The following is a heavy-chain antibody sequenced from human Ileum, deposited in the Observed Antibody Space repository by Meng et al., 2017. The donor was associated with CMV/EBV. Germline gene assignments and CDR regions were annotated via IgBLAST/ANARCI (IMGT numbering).Heavy chain of an antibody. V-gene: IGHV4-34*02. CDR1: GGPLNGFF. Sequence: QVQLQQWVAGLLKPSETLSLTCAVSGGPLNGFFCSWIRQPPGRGLEWIGEVNNRGRTNYNPSLKSRLTISIDTSKRQLSLMVTSVTAADSAIYYCASGRLQFTPSALQHWGPGTLVTVSS. CDR2: VNNRGRT. CDR3: ASGRLQFTPSALQH. J-gene: IGHJ1*01. D-gene: IGHD5-24*01.